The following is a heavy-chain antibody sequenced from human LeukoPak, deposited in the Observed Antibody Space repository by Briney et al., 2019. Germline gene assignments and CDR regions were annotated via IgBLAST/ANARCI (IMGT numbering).Heavy chain of an antibody. CDR1: GGSISSGSYY. CDR2: IYTSGST. CDR3: ARGSSSWYFFDY. D-gene: IGHD6-13*01. V-gene: IGHV4-61*02. J-gene: IGHJ4*02. Sequence: PSETLSLTCTVSGGSISSGSYYWSWIRQPAGKGLEWIGRIYTSGSTNYNPSLKSRVTISVDTSKDQFSLKLSSVTAADTAVYYCARGSSSWYFFDYWGQRTLVTVSS.